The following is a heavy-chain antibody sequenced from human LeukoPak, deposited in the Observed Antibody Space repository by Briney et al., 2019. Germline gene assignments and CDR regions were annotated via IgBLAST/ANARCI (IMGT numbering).Heavy chain of an antibody. CDR2: ISSSSSHI. J-gene: IGHJ3*02. CDR3: AREAAGGSHTYAFDI. Sequence: KPGGSLRLSCAVSGLTFINYNMNWVRQAPGKGLEWVSSISSSSSHIYYADSVKGRLTISRDNVKNSLYLQMNSLRAEDTAVYYCAREAAGGSHTYAFDIWGQGTVVTVSS. CDR1: GLTFINYN. V-gene: IGHV3-21*01. D-gene: IGHD3-16*01.